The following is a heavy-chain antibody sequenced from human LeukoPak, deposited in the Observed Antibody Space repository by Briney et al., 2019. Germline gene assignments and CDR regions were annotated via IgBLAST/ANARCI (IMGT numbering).Heavy chain of an antibody. Sequence: PGGSLRLSCAASGFTFSSYSMNWVRQAPGKGLEWVSSISSSSSYIYYADSVRGRFTISRDNAKNSLYLQMNSLRAEDTAVYYCARAGTYYYDSSGYPSRYGMDVWGQGTTVTVSS. V-gene: IGHV3-21*01. J-gene: IGHJ6*02. CDR2: ISSSSSYI. D-gene: IGHD3-22*01. CDR1: GFTFSSYS. CDR3: ARAGTYYYDSSGYPSRYGMDV.